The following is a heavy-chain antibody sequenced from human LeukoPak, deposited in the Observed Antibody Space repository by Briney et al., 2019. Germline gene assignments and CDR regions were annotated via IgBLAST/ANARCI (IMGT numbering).Heavy chain of an antibody. J-gene: IGHJ4*02. Sequence: PSETLSLTRTGSGDSISRYYWSGLGQPRGKGLEGMGDIYYSGRTNYTPSLKSRATISVDTSNNQFSLKLRSVTAADTAVYYCARRGAAAGSLHFDYWDQGTLVTVSS. D-gene: IGHD6-13*01. CDR3: ARRGAAAGSLHFDY. V-gene: IGHV4-59*08. CDR1: GDSISRYY. CDR2: IYYSGRT.